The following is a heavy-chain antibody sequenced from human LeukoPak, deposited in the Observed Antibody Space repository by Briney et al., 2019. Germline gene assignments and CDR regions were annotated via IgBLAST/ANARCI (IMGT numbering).Heavy chain of an antibody. J-gene: IGHJ4*02. CDR2: ISSSSSYI. D-gene: IGHD6-6*01. CDR3: ARDVRNAPRDYFDY. V-gene: IGHV3-21*01. CDR1: GFTFSSYS. Sequence: GGSLRLSCAASGFTFSSYSMNWVRQAPGKGLEWVSSISSSSSYIYYADSVKGRFTISRDNAKNSLYLQMNSLRAEDTAVYYCARDVRNAPRDYFDYWGQGTLVTVSS.